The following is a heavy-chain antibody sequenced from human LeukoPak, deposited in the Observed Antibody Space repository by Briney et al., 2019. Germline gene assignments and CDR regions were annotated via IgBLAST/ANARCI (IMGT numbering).Heavy chain of an antibody. D-gene: IGHD6-13*01. CDR2: IYYSGST. Sequence: SETLSLTCTVSDGSISSSSYYWGWIRQPPWKGLEWIGSIYYSGSTYYNPSLKSRVTISVDTSKNQCSLRLSSVTAADTAIYYCARHPAPGIAAAGRYAFDYWGQGTLVTVSS. CDR1: DGSISSSSYY. V-gene: IGHV4-39*01. CDR3: ARHPAPGIAAAGRYAFDY. J-gene: IGHJ4*02.